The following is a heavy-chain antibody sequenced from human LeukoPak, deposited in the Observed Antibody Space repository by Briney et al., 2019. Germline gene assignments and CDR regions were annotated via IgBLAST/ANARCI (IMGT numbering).Heavy chain of an antibody. D-gene: IGHD3-22*01. CDR1: GFTVSSNY. V-gene: IGHV3-53*01. CDR2: IYSGGST. J-gene: IGHJ4*02. CDR3: ARDYYDSSGYYRGDY. Sequence: PGGSLRLSCAASGFTVSSNYMSWVRQAPGKGLEWVSVIYSGGSTYYADSVKGRFTISRDNSKNTLYLQMNSLRAEDTAAYYCARDYYDSSGYYRGDYWGQGTLVTVSS.